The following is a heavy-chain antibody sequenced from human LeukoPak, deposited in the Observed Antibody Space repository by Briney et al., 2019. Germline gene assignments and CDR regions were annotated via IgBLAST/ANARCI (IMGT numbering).Heavy chain of an antibody. J-gene: IGHJ4*02. V-gene: IGHV7-4-1*02. Sequence: ASVKVSCKASGYTFTSYYMHWVRQAPGQGLEWLGWINTNTGNPTYAQGFTGRFVFSLDTSVSTTYLQISSLKAEDTAVYYCARVGKYSGSYPDYWGQGTLVTVSS. CDR2: INTNTGNP. CDR3: ARVGKYSGSYPDY. D-gene: IGHD1-26*01. CDR1: GYTFTSYY.